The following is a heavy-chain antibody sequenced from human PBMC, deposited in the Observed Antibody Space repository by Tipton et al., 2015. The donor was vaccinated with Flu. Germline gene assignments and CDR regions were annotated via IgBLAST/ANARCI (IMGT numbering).Heavy chain of an antibody. J-gene: IGHJ6*02. V-gene: IGHV4-31*03. CDR3: ARAHDAATNYYSVVVV. D-gene: IGHD1-26*01. CDR1: GDSISSGGFY. CDR2: IYHSGTT. Sequence: TLSLTCTVSGDSISSGGFYWSWIRQHPGKGLEWIGFIYHSGTTFFNPTLKSRVAISVDTTKNQFSLKLNSVTAADTAVYYCARAHDAATNYYSVVVVWGQGTPVTVSS.